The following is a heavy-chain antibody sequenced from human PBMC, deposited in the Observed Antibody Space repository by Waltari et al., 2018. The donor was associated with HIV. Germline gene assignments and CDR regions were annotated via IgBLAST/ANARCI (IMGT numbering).Heavy chain of an antibody. CDR2: MYYGGST. D-gene: IGHD3-3*01. CDR1: GGPISSSEYY. CDR3: ARQVRGHGFLANLYYFDF. J-gene: IGHJ4*02. V-gene: IGHV4-39*01. Sequence: QLQLQESGPGLVKPSETLSLTCTVSGGPISSSEYYWGWIRQPPGNGLEWIGNMYYGGSTYSNPALKSRVTISVDTSKNQFSLKLDSVTAADTAVYFCARQVRGHGFLANLYYFDFWGQGALVTVSS.